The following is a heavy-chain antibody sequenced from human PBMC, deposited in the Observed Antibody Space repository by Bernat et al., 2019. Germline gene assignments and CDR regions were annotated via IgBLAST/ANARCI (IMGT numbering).Heavy chain of an antibody. CDR2: ISAYNGNT. CDR1: GYTFTSYG. CDR3: ARGGDIVVVVADEDWFDP. V-gene: IGHV1-18*01. D-gene: IGHD2-15*01. J-gene: IGHJ5*02. Sequence: QVQLVQSGAEVKKPGASVKVSCKASGYTFTSYGISWVRQAPGQGLEWMGWISAYNGNTNYAQKLQGRVTMTTDTSTSTAYMELRRLRSDDTAVYYCARGGDIVVVVADEDWFDPWGQGTLVTVSS.